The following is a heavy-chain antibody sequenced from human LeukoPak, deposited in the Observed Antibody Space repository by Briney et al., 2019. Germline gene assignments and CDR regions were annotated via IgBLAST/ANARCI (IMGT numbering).Heavy chain of an antibody. CDR1: GFTFSNYA. CDR2: ISYDGSNK. J-gene: IGHJ4*02. Sequence: GGSLRLSCAASGFTFSNYAMNWVRQAPGKGLEWVAVISYDGSNKYYADSVKGRFTISRDNSKNTLYLQMNSLRAEDTAVYYCARSGPSQWLVRFFDYWGQGTLVTVSS. CDR3: ARSGPSQWLVRFFDY. V-gene: IGHV3-30*04. D-gene: IGHD6-19*01.